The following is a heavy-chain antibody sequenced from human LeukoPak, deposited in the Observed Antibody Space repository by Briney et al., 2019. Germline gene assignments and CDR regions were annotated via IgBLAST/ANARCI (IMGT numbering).Heavy chain of an antibody. CDR3: ARDPARGYNFGYCYY. V-gene: IGHV3-30*03. CDR1: GFTFSSYG. CDR2: ISSDGRNE. Sequence: GNSLRLSCAASGFTFSSYGMHWVRQAPGKGLEWVAVISSDGRNEFYADSVKGRFTISRDNSKNTLYLQMNSLRAEDTAVYYCARDPARGYNFGYCYYWGQGTLVTVSS. D-gene: IGHD5-18*01. J-gene: IGHJ4*02.